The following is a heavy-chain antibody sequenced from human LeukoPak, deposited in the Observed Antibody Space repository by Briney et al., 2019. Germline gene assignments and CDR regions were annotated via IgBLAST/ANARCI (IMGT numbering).Heavy chain of an antibody. V-gene: IGHV3-15*01. J-gene: IGHJ4*02. CDR3: TIVEFWLGREHLF. CDR1: GFTLSNGW. D-gene: IGHD6-19*01. CDR2: IKRKSDGGTT. Sequence: GGSLRLSWAASGFTLSNGWISWVRQAPGKGLEWVGLIKRKSDGGTTDYAAPVKGRFTISRDDSKNTLFLQMNSLKREDTGVYYCTIVEFWLGREHLFWAQGTLVTVSS.